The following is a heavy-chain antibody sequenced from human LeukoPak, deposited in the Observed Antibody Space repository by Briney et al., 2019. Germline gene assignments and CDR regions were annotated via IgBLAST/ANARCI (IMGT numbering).Heavy chain of an antibody. CDR1: GFTFDHYA. D-gene: IGHD3-22*01. Sequence: GRSLRLSCAASGFTFDHYAMHWVRQAPGKGLEWVSGITWNSGRRGYVDSVKGRFTISRDSAKNSLYLQMNSLRAEDTAVYYCARDASHFDSSGYYVSDFDYWGQGTLVTVSS. CDR3: ARDASHFDSSGYYVSDFDY. V-gene: IGHV3-9*01. CDR2: ITWNSGRR. J-gene: IGHJ4*02.